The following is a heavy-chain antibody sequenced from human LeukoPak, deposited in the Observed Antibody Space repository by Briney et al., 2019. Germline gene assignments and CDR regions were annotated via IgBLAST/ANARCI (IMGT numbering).Heavy chain of an antibody. Sequence: SETLSLTCTVSGGSISSSSYYWGWIRQPPGKGLEWIGSIYYSGSTYYNPSLKSRVTISVDTSKNQFSLKLSSVTAADTAVYYCARLSSSSNDAFDIWGQGKMVTVSS. D-gene: IGHD6-13*01. CDR2: IYYSGST. V-gene: IGHV4-39*01. CDR3: ARLSSSSNDAFDI. CDR1: GGSISSSSYY. J-gene: IGHJ3*02.